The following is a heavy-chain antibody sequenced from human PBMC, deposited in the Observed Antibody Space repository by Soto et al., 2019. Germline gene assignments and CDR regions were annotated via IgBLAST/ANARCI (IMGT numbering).Heavy chain of an antibody. V-gene: IGHV3-66*01. Sequence: DVQLVESGGGLVLRGKSLRLSCAAPGFTVGSAYMSWVRQAPGKGLEWVAGIYSGGNTYYADSVKGRFTISRDTSKNRLYLQMNSLRAEDAAIYYCARDPWVGDIGDYWGQGTLVTVSS. CDR3: ARDPWVGDIGDY. CDR1: GFTVGSAY. D-gene: IGHD4-17*01. CDR2: IYSGGNT. J-gene: IGHJ4*02.